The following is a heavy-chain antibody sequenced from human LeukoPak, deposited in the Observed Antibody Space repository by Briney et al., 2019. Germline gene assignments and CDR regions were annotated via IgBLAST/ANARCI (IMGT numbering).Heavy chain of an antibody. CDR1: GFTFSSYA. Sequence: PGGSLRLSCAASGFTFSSYAMHWVRQAPGKGLEWVAVISYDGSNKYYADSVKGRFTISRDNSKNTLYLQMNSLRAEDTAVYYCASQYCSGGSCYPKMGDYYYGMDVWGQGTTVTVSS. V-gene: IGHV3-30-3*01. D-gene: IGHD2-15*01. CDR2: ISYDGSNK. J-gene: IGHJ6*02. CDR3: ASQYCSGGSCYPKMGDYYYGMDV.